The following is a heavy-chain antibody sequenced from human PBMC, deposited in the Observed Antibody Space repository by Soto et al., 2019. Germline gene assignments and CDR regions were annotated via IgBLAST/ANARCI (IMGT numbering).Heavy chain of an antibody. Sequence: PSETLSLTCTVSGGSISSGDYYWSWIRQPPGKGLEWIGYIYYSGSTYYNPSLKSRVTISVDTSKNQFSLKLSSVTAADMAVYYCARIYYDFWSGYFSWGQGTLVTVSS. CDR1: GGSISSGDYY. D-gene: IGHD3-3*01. J-gene: IGHJ5*02. CDR2: IYYSGST. CDR3: ARIYYDFWSGYFS. V-gene: IGHV4-30-4*01.